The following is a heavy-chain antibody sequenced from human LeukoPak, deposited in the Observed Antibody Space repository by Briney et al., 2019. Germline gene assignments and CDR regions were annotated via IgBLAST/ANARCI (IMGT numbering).Heavy chain of an antibody. CDR2: ISTYNGHT. D-gene: IGHD3-9*01. Sequence: ASVKVSCKASGYTFTSYAISWVGQAPGQGGEWMGWISTYNGHTNCAQKLQGRVTMTTDTSTSTAYMEPRSLRSDDTAVYYCARAPYYDILTGFGVFDYWGQGTLVTVSS. J-gene: IGHJ4*02. V-gene: IGHV1-18*01. CDR1: GYTFTSYA. CDR3: ARAPYYDILTGFGVFDY.